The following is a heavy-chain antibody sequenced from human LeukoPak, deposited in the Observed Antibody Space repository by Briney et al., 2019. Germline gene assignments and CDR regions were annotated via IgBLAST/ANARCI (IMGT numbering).Heavy chain of an antibody. CDR1: GFTYTDYW. D-gene: IGHD5-18*01. CDR2: INPDGTII. J-gene: IGHJ5*02. CDR3: AKDLSWNTADR. Sequence: GGSLRLSCVGSGFTYTDYWMHWFRQAPGKGPVWVSRINPDGTIIDYADSVKGRFSISRDNATNLLYLQMNGLRADDTAVYYCAKDLSWNTADRWGQGILVTVSS. V-gene: IGHV3-74*01.